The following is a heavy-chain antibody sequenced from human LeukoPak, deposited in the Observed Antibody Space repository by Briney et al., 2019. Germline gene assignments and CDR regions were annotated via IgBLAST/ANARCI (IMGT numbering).Heavy chain of an antibody. CDR2: IIPIFGTA. Sequence: SVKVSCKASGGTFSSYAISWVRQAPGQGLEWMGGIIPIFGTANYAQKFQGRVTITTDESTSTAYMELSSLRSEDTAVYYCARGDPGIAAAGTFDIWGQGTMVTVSS. J-gene: IGHJ3*02. CDR3: ARGDPGIAAAGTFDI. CDR1: GGTFSSYA. V-gene: IGHV1-69*05. D-gene: IGHD6-13*01.